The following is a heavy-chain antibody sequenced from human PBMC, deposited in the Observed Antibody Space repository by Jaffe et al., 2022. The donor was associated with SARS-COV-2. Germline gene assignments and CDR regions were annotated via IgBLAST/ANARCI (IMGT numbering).Heavy chain of an antibody. Sequence: EVQLLESGGGLVQPGGSLRLSCAASGFTFSSYAMSWVRQAPGKGLEWVSAISGSGGSTYYADSVKGRFTISRDNSKNTLYLQMNSLRAEDTAVYYCANSVRGYYYYYGMDVWGQGTTVTVSS. J-gene: IGHJ6*02. CDR3: ANSVRGYYYYYGMDV. CDR2: ISGSGGST. V-gene: IGHV3-23*01. D-gene: IGHD3-10*01. CDR1: GFTFSSYA.